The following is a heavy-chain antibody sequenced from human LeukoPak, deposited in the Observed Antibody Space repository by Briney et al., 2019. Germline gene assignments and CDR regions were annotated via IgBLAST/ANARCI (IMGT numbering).Heavy chain of an antibody. CDR2: FYTSGTK. D-gene: IGHD3-3*01. CDR1: GGSISSYY. J-gene: IGHJ3*02. V-gene: IGHV4-4*07. CDR3: ARSITIFGVVQGAFDI. Sequence: PSETLSLTCTVSGGSISSYYWSWIRQPAGKGLEWIGRFYTSGTKNYNPSLKSRVTISVDTSKNQFSLKLSSVTAADTAVYYCARSITIFGVVQGAFDIWGQGTMVTVSS.